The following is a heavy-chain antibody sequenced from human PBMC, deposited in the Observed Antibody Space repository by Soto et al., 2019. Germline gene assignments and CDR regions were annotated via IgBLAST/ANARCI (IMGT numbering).Heavy chain of an antibody. CDR1: ADTFTSYY. D-gene: IGHD5-18*01. J-gene: IGHJ6*02. CDR3: ARGGFRGYSYGTDYYYYGMDV. V-gene: IGHV1-46*01. Sequence: ASVKVSCKAPADTFTSYYIHWVRQAPGHGLEWMGIINPNGGSTRFAQTFQGRITMTTDTSTSTVYMELRSLRSEDTAVYYCARGGFRGYSYGTDYYYYGMDVWGQGTTVTVSS. CDR2: INPNGGST.